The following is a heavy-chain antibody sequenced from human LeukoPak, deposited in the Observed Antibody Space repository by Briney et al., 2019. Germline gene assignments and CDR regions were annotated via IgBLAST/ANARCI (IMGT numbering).Heavy chain of an antibody. V-gene: IGHV3-33*08. CDR2: IWYDGSNK. Sequence: GGSLRLSCAASGFTFSSYSMNWVRQAPGKGLEWVAVIWYDGSNKYYADSVKGRFTISRDNSKNTLYLQMNSLRAEDTAVYYCARDYYYYDSSGCDNWGQGTLVTVSS. D-gene: IGHD3-22*01. CDR3: ARDYYYYDSSGCDN. J-gene: IGHJ4*02. CDR1: GFTFSSYS.